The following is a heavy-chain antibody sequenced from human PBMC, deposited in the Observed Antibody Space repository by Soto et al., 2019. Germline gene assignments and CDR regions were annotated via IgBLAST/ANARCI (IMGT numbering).Heavy chain of an antibody. V-gene: IGHV3-30*18. J-gene: IGHJ4*02. CDR3: AKEGCSSTSCYVGNFDY. CDR1: GFTFSSYG. CDR2: ISYDGSNK. Sequence: QVQLVESGGGVVQPGRSLRLSCAASGFTFSSYGMHWVRQAPGKGLERVAVISYDGSNKYYADSVKGRFTISRDNSKNTLYLQMNSLRAEDTAVYYCAKEGCSSTSCYVGNFDYWGQGTLVTVSS. D-gene: IGHD2-2*01.